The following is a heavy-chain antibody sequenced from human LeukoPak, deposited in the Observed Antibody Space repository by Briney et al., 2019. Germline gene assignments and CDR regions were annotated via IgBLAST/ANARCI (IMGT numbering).Heavy chain of an antibody. CDR1: GFTFSSYW. CDR3: ARARGGIYDYIWGSTGNYWYYMGV. J-gene: IGHJ6*03. D-gene: IGHD3-16*01. V-gene: IGHV3-7*01. Sequence: GGSLRLSCAASGFTFSSYWMSWVRQAPGKGLEWVANIKQDGSEKYYVDSVKGRFTISRDNAKNSLYLQMNSLRAEDTAVYYCARARGGIYDYIWGSTGNYWYYMGVWGKGTTVTVSS. CDR2: IKQDGSEK.